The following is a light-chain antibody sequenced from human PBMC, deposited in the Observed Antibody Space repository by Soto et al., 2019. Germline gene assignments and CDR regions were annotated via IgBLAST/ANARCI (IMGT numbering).Light chain of an antibody. CDR3: QQYGSSPSWT. CDR2: DAS. CDR1: QSVSSSQ. Sequence: EIVLTQSPGTVSLSPGERATLSCRASQSVSSSQLAWYQHKPGQAPRLLIYDASTRATGIPDRFSGSGSGTDFTLTISRLEPEDFGVYFCQQYGSSPSWTFGQGTKVDIK. V-gene: IGKV3-20*01. J-gene: IGKJ1*01.